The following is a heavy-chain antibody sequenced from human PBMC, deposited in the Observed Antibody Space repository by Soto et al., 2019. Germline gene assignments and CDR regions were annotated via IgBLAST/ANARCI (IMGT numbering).Heavy chain of an antibody. J-gene: IGHJ4*02. Sequence: QLQLQESGSGLVKPSQTLSITSAVSGGSISSGGYSWRWIRQPPGKGLEWIGYIYHSGSTYYNPSLKSRVTISVDRSQNQFSLKLRSVTAAGTAVYYCATAQGPYWGQRALVTVSS. V-gene: IGHV4-30-2*01. CDR1: GGSISSGGYS. CDR2: IYHSGST. CDR3: ATAQGPY.